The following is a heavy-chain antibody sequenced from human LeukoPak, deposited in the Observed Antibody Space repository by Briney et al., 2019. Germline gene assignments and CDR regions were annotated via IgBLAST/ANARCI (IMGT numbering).Heavy chain of an antibody. Sequence: SETLSLTCAVYGASFSRDYWSWIRQPPGKGLEWIGYIYYSGSTNYNPSLKSRVTISVDTSKNQLSLKLSSVTAADTAVYYCARGGVTADYWGQGTLVTVSS. V-gene: IGHV4-59*01. D-gene: IGHD4-23*01. CDR2: IYYSGST. CDR1: GASFSRDY. CDR3: ARGGVTADY. J-gene: IGHJ4*02.